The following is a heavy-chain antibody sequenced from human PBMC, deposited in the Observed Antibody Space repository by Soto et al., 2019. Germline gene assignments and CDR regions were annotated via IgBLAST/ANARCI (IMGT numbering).Heavy chain of an antibody. CDR3: ARDLVAGLDY. D-gene: IGHD6-19*01. J-gene: IGHJ4*02. CDR2: ISAYNGNT. CDR1: VYTFTSYG. Sequence: ASVGVSCQASVYTFTSYGSCWVRQAPGQGLEWMGWISAYNGNTNYAQKLQGRVTMTTDTSTSTAYMELRSLRSDDTAVYYCARDLVAGLDYWGQGTLVTVSS. V-gene: IGHV1-18*04.